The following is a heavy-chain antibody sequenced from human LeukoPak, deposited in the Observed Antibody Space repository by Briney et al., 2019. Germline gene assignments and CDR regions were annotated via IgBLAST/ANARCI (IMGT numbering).Heavy chain of an antibody. CDR1: GGSISSGSYY. D-gene: IGHD3-22*01. CDR3: ARELYYDSSDDAFDI. V-gene: IGHV4-61*02. J-gene: IGHJ3*02. Sequence: PSETLSLTCTVSGGSISSGSYYWSWIRQPAGKGLEWIGRIYTSGSTNYNPSLKSRVTISVDTSKNQFSLKLSSVTAADTAVYYCARELYYDSSDDAFDIWGQGTMVTV. CDR2: IYTSGST.